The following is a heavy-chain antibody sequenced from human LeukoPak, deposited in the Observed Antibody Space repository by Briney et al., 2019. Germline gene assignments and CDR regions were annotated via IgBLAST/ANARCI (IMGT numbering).Heavy chain of an antibody. J-gene: IGHJ4*02. CDR1: GFAFSTYG. CDR2: TSSDGSKK. Sequence: PGTSLRLSCAASGFAFSTYGMHWVRQAPGKGLEWVAVTSSDGSKKDYADSVKGRFTISRDNSKNTPFLQMNSLRAEDTAVYYCAKKSPGTYYAPPDYWGQGTLVTVSS. V-gene: IGHV3-30*18. D-gene: IGHD3-10*01. CDR3: AKKSPGTYYAPPDY.